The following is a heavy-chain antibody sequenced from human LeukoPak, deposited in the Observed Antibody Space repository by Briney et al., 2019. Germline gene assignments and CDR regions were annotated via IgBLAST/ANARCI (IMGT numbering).Heavy chain of an antibody. CDR1: GGSFSGGY. J-gene: IGHJ4*02. CDR3: AKSYFDYSTYYSYYFNL. CDR2: VYTSGST. Sequence: SETLSLTCTVSGGSFSGGYWSWIRQPPGRGLEWIGYVYTSGSTNYNPSLKSRVTISVDTSKSQFALKLSSVTAADTAVYYCAKSYFDYSTYYSYYFNLWGQGALVTVSS. D-gene: IGHD4-11*01. V-gene: IGHV4-4*09.